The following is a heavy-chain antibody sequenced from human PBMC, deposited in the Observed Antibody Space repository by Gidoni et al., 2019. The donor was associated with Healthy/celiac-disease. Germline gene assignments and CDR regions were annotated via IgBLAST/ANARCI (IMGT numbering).Heavy chain of an antibody. CDR3: ASPQGVARGY. CDR2: ISSSSSTI. D-gene: IGHD5-12*01. CDR1: GFTFSSYS. J-gene: IGHJ4*02. Sequence: EVQLVESGGGLVQPGGSLRLSCAASGFTFSSYSRNWVRQAPGKGLEWVSYISSSSSTIYYADSVKGRFTISRDNAKNSLYLQMNSLRDEVTAVYDCASPQGVARGYWGQGTLVTVSS. V-gene: IGHV3-48*02.